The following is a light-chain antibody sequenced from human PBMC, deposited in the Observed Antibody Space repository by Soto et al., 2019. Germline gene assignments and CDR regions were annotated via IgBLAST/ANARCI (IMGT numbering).Light chain of an antibody. CDR2: GAS. V-gene: IGKV3-15*01. CDR1: QSVSSN. Sequence: VVMTQSPATLSVSPGERATLSCRASQSVSSNLAWYQQRPGQAPRLLIYGASTRATGIPARFSGSGSGTEFTLTTSSLHSEDFAVYYCQQFNNWPLDPMYTFGQGTKLEIK. J-gene: IGKJ2*01. CDR3: QQFNNWPLDPMYT.